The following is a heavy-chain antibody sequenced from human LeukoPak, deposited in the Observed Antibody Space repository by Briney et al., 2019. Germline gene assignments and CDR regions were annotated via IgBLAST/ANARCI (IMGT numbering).Heavy chain of an antibody. Sequence: PSETLSFTCTVSGGSISSSSYYWGWIRQPPGEGLEWIGNIYYSGSTYCNPSLKSRVTISVDTSKNQFSLKLSSVTAADTAFYYCATRGGYCSGGSRYNWFDPWGQGTLATVSS. CDR1: GGSISSSSYY. V-gene: IGHV4-39*01. CDR3: ATRGGYCSGGSRYNWFDP. D-gene: IGHD2-15*01. J-gene: IGHJ5*02. CDR2: IYYSGST.